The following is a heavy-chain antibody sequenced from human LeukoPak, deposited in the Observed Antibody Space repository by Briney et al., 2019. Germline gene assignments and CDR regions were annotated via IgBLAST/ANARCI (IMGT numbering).Heavy chain of an antibody. CDR1: GFTFSSYA. CDR3: AKDRAARGRGNYFYMDV. J-gene: IGHJ6*03. D-gene: IGHD2/OR15-2a*01. Sequence: GGSLRLFCAASGFTFSSYAMHWVRQASGKGLEWVSHITWDGGSTHYADSVEGRFTISRDNRENSLYLQMNSLRPEDTALYYCAKDRAARGRGNYFYMDVWGKGTAVTVSS. CDR2: ITWDGGST. V-gene: IGHV3-43D*03.